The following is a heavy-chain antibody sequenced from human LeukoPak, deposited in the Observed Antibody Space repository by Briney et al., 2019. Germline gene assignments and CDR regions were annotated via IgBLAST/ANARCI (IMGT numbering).Heavy chain of an antibody. CDR3: AKDGTYYYGSGSHTPFGY. D-gene: IGHD3-10*01. CDR2: ISYDGFYK. CDR1: GFTFSSYA. V-gene: IGHV3-30*18. J-gene: IGHJ4*02. Sequence: GRSLRLSCTASGFTFSSYAMHWVRQSPGKGLEWVAVISYDGFYKYSADSVQGRFNISRDNSKNTLYLQMNSLRAEDTAVYYCAKDGTYYYGSGSHTPFGYWGQGTLVTVSS.